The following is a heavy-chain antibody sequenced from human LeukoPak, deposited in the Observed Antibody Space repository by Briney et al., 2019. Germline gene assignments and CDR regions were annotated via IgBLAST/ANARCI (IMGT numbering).Heavy chain of an antibody. V-gene: IGHV6-1*01. CDR2: TYYRSKWYN. Sequence: SQTLSLTCAISGDSVSSNSAAWNWIRQSPSRGLEWLGRTYYRSKWYNDYAVSVKSRIAINPDTSKNQFSLQLDSVTPEDTAVYYCCHSLSGRTGAFDIWGRGTVVTVSS. CDR3: CHSLSGRTGAFDI. J-gene: IGHJ3*02. CDR1: GDSVSSNSAA. D-gene: IGHD2-21*01.